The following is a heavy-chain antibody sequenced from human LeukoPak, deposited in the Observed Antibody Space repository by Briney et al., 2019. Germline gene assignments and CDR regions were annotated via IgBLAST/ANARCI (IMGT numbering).Heavy chain of an antibody. CDR3: ARGMAEGGTRLTPSDY. Sequence: ASVKVSCKTSGYTVTGYYMHWVRQAPGQGLEWMGWINPNSGGTNYAQKFQGRVAMTGDTSISTVFMELTRLTSDDTAVYYCARGMAEGGTRLTPSDYWGQGTLVTVSS. J-gene: IGHJ4*02. CDR2: INPNSGGT. CDR1: GYTVTGYY. D-gene: IGHD2-2*01. V-gene: IGHV1-2*02.